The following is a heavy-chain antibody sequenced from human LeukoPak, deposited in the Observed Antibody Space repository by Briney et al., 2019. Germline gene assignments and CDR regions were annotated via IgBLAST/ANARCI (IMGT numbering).Heavy chain of an antibody. Sequence: GGSLRLSCVASGFTFRGYWMHWVRQPPGKGLVWVALVKGDGRTTIYADSVKGRFTISRDNAKNTLYLQMNSLRADDSGVYYCATGHSYGYDYWGQGVLVTVSS. CDR1: GFTFRGYW. CDR3: ATGHSYGYDY. J-gene: IGHJ4*02. CDR2: VKGDGRTT. D-gene: IGHD5-18*01. V-gene: IGHV3-74*01.